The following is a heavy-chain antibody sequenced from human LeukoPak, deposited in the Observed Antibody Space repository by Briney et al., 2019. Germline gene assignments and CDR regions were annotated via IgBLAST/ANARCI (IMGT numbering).Heavy chain of an antibody. CDR1: GYSISSGYY. CDR3: ARYCSSTSCYRYYYYMDV. Sequence: PSETLSLTCAVSGYSISSGYYWGWIRQPPGKGLEWIGSIYHSGSTYYNPSLKSRVTISVDTSKNQFSLKLSSVTAADTAVYYCARYCSSTSCYRYYYYMDVWGKGTTVTVSS. V-gene: IGHV4-38-2*01. CDR2: IYHSGST. D-gene: IGHD2-2*01. J-gene: IGHJ6*03.